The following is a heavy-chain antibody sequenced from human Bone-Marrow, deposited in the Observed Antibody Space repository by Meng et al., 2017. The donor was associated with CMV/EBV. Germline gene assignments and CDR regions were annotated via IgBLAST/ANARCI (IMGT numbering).Heavy chain of an antibody. CDR1: GGTFSSYA. J-gene: IGHJ6*02. Sequence: SVKVSCKASGGTFSSYAISWVRQAPGQGLEWMGGIIPIFGTANYAQKFQGRVTITTDESTSTAYMELSSLRSEDTAVYYRARARRFLEWLPPYYYYGMDVWGQGTTVTVSS. CDR2: IIPIFGTA. D-gene: IGHD3-3*01. V-gene: IGHV1-69*05. CDR3: ARARRFLEWLPPYYYYGMDV.